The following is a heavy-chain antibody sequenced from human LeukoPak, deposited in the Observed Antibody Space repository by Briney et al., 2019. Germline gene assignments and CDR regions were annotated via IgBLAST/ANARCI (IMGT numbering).Heavy chain of an antibody. J-gene: IGHJ4*02. D-gene: IGHD2-15*01. CDR1: GGSISSYY. Sequence: PSETLSLTCTVSGGSISSYYWSWIRQPPGKGLEWIGYIYYSGSTNYNPPLKSRVTISVDTSKNQFSLKLSSVTAADTAVYYCARTRYCSGGSCYYYFDYWGQGTLVTVSS. CDR2: IYYSGST. CDR3: ARTRYCSGGSCYYYFDY. V-gene: IGHV4-59*01.